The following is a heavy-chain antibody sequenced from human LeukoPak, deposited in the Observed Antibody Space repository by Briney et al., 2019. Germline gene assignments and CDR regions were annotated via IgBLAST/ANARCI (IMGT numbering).Heavy chain of an antibody. D-gene: IGHD3-3*01. CDR2: LYSGGNT. CDR1: GFTVSSNY. CDR3: ARVRFLEWLSFDY. V-gene: IGHV3-66*01. J-gene: IGHJ4*02. Sequence: GGSLRLSCVVSGFTVSSNYMSCGRRAPGQGLEWVSVLYSGGNTNYADSVKSRFTISRDNSKNTLYPQMNSLSSEDTAVYYCARVRFLEWLSFDYWGRGTLVTVSS.